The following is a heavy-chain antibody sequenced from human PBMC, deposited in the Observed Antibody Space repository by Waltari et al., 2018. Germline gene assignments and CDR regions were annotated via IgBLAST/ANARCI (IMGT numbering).Heavy chain of an antibody. D-gene: IGHD5-12*01. CDR2: IYHSGST. J-gene: IGHJ5*02. Sequence: QVQLQESGPGLVKPSGTLSLTCVVYGGSISSGNWWSWVRQPPGKGLEWIGEIYHSGSTNCNPSLKSRLSISLDKSKNQFALNLSSVTAADTAVYYCARDRGLRGGYDSWGQGTLVTVSS. CDR1: GGSISSGNW. CDR3: ARDRGLRGGYDS. V-gene: IGHV4-4*02.